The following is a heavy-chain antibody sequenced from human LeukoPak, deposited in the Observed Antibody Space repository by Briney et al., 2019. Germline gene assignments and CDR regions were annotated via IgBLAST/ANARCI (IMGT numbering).Heavy chain of an antibody. J-gene: IGHJ4*02. Sequence: GASVKVSCKASGYTFTGYYMHWVRHAPGQGLEWMGRINPNSGGTNYAQKFQGRVTMTRDTSISTAYMELSRLRSDDTAVYYCASQSDYSGGSCYQINDEWGQGTLVTVSS. D-gene: IGHD2-15*01. CDR2: INPNSGGT. CDR1: GYTFTGYY. V-gene: IGHV1-2*06. CDR3: ASQSDYSGGSCYQINDE.